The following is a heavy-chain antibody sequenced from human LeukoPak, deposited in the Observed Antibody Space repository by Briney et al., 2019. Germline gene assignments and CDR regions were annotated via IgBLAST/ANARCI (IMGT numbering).Heavy chain of an antibody. J-gene: IGHJ4*02. V-gene: IGHV3-30*02. CDR1: RFTFNNYG. CDR2: IRYDGSNQ. CDR3: AKLGEGGYSYDYLPYYFDY. D-gene: IGHD5-18*01. Sequence: SGGSLRLSCAASRFTFNNYGMHWVRQAPGKGLEWVAFIRYDGSNQYYADSVKGRFSISRDNSKDTLYLQMNSLRPEDTAVYYCAKLGEGGYSYDYLPYYFDYWGQGTLVTVSS.